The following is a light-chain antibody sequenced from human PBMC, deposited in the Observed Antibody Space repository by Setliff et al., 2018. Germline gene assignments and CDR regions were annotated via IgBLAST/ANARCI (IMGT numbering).Light chain of an antibody. CDR1: QGITSA. CDR2: DAS. J-gene: IGKJ4*01. Sequence: AIQLTQSPASLSASIGDRVTISCRASQGITSALAWHQQKPGKPPRVLIYDASSLEIGVPSRFSGSGSGTDFTLTISSLQPEDFATYYCQQFKIYPLTFGGGTKVDIK. CDR3: QQFKIYPLT. V-gene: IGKV1-13*02.